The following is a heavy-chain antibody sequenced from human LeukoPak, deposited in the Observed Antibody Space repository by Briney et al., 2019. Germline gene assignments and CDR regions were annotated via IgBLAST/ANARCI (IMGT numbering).Heavy chain of an antibody. CDR1: GFTFSSYW. D-gene: IGHD5-12*01. J-gene: IGHJ4*02. CDR2: IKQDGSEK. Sequence: GSLRLSYAASGFTFSSYWMSWVRQAPGKGLEWVANIKQDGSEKYYVDSVKGRFTISRDNAKNSLYLQMNSLRAEDTAVYYCARAGGSGYDDYWGQGTLVTVSS. CDR3: ARAGGSGYDDY. V-gene: IGHV3-7*01.